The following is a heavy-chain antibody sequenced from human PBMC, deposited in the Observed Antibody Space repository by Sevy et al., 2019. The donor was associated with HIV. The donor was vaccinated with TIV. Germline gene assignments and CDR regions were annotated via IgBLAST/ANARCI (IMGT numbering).Heavy chain of an antibody. V-gene: IGHV3-7*03. D-gene: IGHD3-16*02. CDR1: GFTFSSYW. J-gene: IGHJ6*03. Sequence: GGSLRLSCAASGFTFSSYWMSWVRQAPGKGLEWMANIKQDGSEKYYVDSVKGRFTSSRDNAKNSLYLQMNSLRAEDTAVYYCAREVIKGLGYYYYYMDVWGKGTTVTVSS. CDR2: IKQDGSEK. CDR3: AREVIKGLGYYYYYMDV.